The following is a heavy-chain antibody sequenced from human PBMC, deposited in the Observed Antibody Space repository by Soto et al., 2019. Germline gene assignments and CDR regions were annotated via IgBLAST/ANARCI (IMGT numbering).Heavy chain of an antibody. CDR3: ARDGYCSGGSCYGGLVDY. CDR2: INAGNGDT. D-gene: IGHD2-15*01. J-gene: IGHJ4*02. Sequence: QVHLVQSGAEVKKPGASVKVSCKASGYTFTTHPIHWVRQAPGQSLEWMGWINAGNGDTKYSQKFQGRVTITRDTAASTVYMELSSLRSEDTAVYYCARDGYCSGGSCYGGLVDYWCQGTLVTVSS. CDR1: GYTFTTHP. V-gene: IGHV1-3*01.